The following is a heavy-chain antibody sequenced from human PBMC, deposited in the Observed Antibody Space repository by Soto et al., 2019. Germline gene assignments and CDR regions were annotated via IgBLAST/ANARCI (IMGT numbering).Heavy chain of an antibody. V-gene: IGHV4-39*07. CDR1: DGSISSSSYY. D-gene: IGHD6-6*01. CDR3: ATNRYSSSSRIRDYYYYYYMDV. Sequence: SETLSLTCTVSDGSISSSSYYWGWIRQPPGKGLEWIGSIYYSGSTNYNPSLKSRVTISVDTSKNQFSLKLSSVTAADTAVYYCATNRYSSSSRIRDYYYYYYMDVWGKGTTVTVSS. CDR2: IYYSGST. J-gene: IGHJ6*03.